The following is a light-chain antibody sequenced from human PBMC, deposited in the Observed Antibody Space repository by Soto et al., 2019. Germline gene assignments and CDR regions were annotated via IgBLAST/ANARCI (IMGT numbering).Light chain of an antibody. CDR3: QQDHGASIT. Sequence: DIQMTQSPSTLSASVGDRVTITCLASQSLNNWLAWYQQRPGKAPKLLIYDASTLERGVPSRFSGTGSGTEFTLTISSLQPDDFATHYCQQDHGASITFGQGTRLEIK. J-gene: IGKJ5*01. CDR2: DAS. V-gene: IGKV1-5*01. CDR1: QSLNNW.